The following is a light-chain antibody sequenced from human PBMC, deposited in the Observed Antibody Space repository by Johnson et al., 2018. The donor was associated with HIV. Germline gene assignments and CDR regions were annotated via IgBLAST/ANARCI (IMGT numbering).Light chain of an antibody. V-gene: IGLV1-51*01. CDR3: GTWDSSLSAHYV. Sequence: QLVLTQPPSVSAAPGQKVTISCSGSSSNIGNNYVSWYQQLPGTAPKLLIYDNNKRPSGIPDRFSASKSGTSATLAITGLQTGDEADYYCGTWDSSLSAHYVFGTGTKVTVL. J-gene: IGLJ1*01. CDR1: SSNIGNNY. CDR2: DNN.